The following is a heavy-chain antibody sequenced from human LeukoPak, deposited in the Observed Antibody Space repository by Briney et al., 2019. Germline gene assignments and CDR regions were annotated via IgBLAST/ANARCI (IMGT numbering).Heavy chain of an antibody. D-gene: IGHD6-19*01. CDR1: GGSISSSSYY. V-gene: IGHV4-39*01. CDR3: ARQWLDSDAFDI. J-gene: IGHJ3*02. Sequence: PSETLSLTCTVSGGSISSSSYYWGWIRQPPGKGLEWIGSIYYSGSTYYNPSLKSRVTISVDTSKNQFSLKLSFVTAADTAVYYCARQWLDSDAFDIWGQGTMVTVSS. CDR2: IYYSGST.